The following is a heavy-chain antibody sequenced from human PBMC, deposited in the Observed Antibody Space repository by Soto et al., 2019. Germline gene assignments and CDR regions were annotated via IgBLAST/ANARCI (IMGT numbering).Heavy chain of an antibody. CDR3: AHSLAWKSATLDY. CDR2: IYWDDDK. D-gene: IGHD1-1*01. V-gene: IGHV2-5*02. J-gene: IGHJ4*02. CDR1: GFSLTSSGVA. Sequence: QITLKESGPTLVQPTQTLTLTCAFSGFSLTSSGVAVGWVRQPPGRALEWLALIYWDDDKRYSPSLKSRLTITMDTSKNQVVLTMTNMDPVDTATYYCAHSLAWKSATLDYWGQGTLVTVSS.